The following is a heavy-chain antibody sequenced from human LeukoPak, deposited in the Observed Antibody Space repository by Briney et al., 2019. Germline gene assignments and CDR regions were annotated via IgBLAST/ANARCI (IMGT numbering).Heavy chain of an antibody. CDR2: ISAYNGNT. Sequence: ASVKVSCKASGYTFTSYGISWVRQAPGQGLEWMGWISAYNGNTNYAQKLQGRVTMTTDTSTSTAYMELRSLRSDDTAVYYCARLTEGDYIDDRSVGWFDPWGQGTLVTVSS. D-gene: IGHD3-22*01. V-gene: IGHV1-18*01. CDR3: ARLTEGDYIDDRSVGWFDP. J-gene: IGHJ5*02. CDR1: GYTFTSYG.